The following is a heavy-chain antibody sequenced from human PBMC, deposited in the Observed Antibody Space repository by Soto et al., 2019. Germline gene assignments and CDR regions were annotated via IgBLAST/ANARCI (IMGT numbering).Heavy chain of an antibody. J-gene: IGHJ3*02. V-gene: IGHV4-59*11. CDR2: IYYSGST. Sequence: PSETLSLTCTVSGGFINNHYWSWIRQHPGKGLEWIGYIYYSGSTSYNPSLKSRVTISVDTSRNQFSLKLSSVTAADTAVYYCARTRANAFDIWGQGTMVTVSS. CDR3: ARTRANAFDI. CDR1: GGFINNHY.